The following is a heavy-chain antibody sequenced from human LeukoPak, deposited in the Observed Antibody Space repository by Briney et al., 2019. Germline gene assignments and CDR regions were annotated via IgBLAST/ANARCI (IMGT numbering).Heavy chain of an antibody. J-gene: IGHJ6*02. CDR3: AREIRYCSGGSCNYYGLDV. V-gene: IGHV4-31*03. CDR2: IYYTGST. D-gene: IGHD2-15*01. CDR1: GGSISSGGSY. Sequence: PSETLSLTCTVSGGSISSGGSYWSWIRQHPGKGLEWIGYIYYTGSTYQNPSLKSRLTISVDTSKNQFSQKLSSVTAADTAVYYCAREIRYCSGGSCNYYGLDVWGQGTTVTVSS.